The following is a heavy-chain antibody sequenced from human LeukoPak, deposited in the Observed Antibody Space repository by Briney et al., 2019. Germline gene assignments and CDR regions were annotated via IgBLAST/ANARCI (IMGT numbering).Heavy chain of an antibody. V-gene: IGHV4-31*03. Sequence: KSSQTLSLTCTVSGGSIGSGGYYWSWIRQHPGKGLEWIGYTYYSGSTYYNPSLKSRVTISVDTSKNQFSLKLSSVTAADTAVYYCARVNTFITMVRGVLDYWGQGTLVTVSS. J-gene: IGHJ4*02. CDR2: TYYSGST. CDR3: ARVNTFITMVRGVLDY. D-gene: IGHD3-10*01. CDR1: GGSIGSGGYY.